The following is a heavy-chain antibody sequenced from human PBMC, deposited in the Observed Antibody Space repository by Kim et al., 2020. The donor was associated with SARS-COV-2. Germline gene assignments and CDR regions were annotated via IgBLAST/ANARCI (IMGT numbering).Heavy chain of an antibody. CDR2: K. D-gene: IGHD1-26*01. V-gene: IGHV3-30*10. Sequence: KYCTDSVKRRFPIYRDKSKNTLYLQMNSLRAEETAVYYCAREIVSYPGMDVWGQGTTVTVSS. CDR3: AREIVSYPGMDV. J-gene: IGHJ6*02.